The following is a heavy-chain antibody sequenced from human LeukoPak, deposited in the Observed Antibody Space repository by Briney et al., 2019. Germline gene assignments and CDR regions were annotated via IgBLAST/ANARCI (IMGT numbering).Heavy chain of an antibody. J-gene: IGHJ4*02. CDR3: ARDGPSHFDY. CDR2: IYHSGST. D-gene: IGHD3/OR15-3a*01. CDR1: GGSIWSRNR. V-gene: IGHV4-4*02. Sequence: PSETLSLPSAVCGGSIWSRNRWSWVRQPPGKGLEWIGEIYHSGSTKYNPSLKSRVTISVDKSKDQFSLKLSSVTAADTAVYYCARDGPSHFDYWGREPWSPSPQ.